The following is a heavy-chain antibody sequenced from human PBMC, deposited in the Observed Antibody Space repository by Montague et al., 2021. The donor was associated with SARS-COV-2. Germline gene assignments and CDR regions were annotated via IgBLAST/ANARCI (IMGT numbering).Heavy chain of an antibody. CDR1: GASISSSNW. V-gene: IGHV4-4*02. J-gene: IGHJ4*02. CDR2: IYHSGST. Sequence: SETLSLTCAVSGASISSSNWWSWVRQPPGKGLDWIGEIYHSGSTNYNPSLKSRVTISVDTSKNQFSLKLSSVTAADTAVYYCARGFDYWGQGTLVTVSS. CDR3: ARGFDY.